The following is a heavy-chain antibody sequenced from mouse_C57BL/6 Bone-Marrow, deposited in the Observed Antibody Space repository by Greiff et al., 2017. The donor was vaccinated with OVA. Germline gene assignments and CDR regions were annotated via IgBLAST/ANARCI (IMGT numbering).Heavy chain of an antibody. CDR3: ARRHYDYDRVFDY. CDR1: GYTFTSYW. Sequence: QVQLQQPGAELVMPGASVKLSCKASGYTFTSYWMHWVKQRPGQGLEWIGEIDPSDSYTNYNQKFKGKSTLTVDKSSSTAYMQLSSLTSEDSAVYYCARRHYDYDRVFDYWGQGTTLTVSS. J-gene: IGHJ2*01. V-gene: IGHV1-69*01. CDR2: IDPSDSYT. D-gene: IGHD2-4*01.